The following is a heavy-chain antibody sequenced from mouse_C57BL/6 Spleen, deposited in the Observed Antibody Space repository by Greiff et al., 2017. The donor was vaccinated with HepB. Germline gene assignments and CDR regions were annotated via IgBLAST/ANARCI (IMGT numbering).Heavy chain of an antibody. J-gene: IGHJ4*01. CDR3: ARRGLRMDY. CDR2: INPSTGGT. D-gene: IGHD1-1*01. V-gene: IGHV1-42*01. CDR1: GYSFTGYY. Sequence: EVKLMESGPELVKPGASVKISCKASGYSFTGYYMNWVKQSPEKSLEWIGEINPSTGGTTYNQKFKAKATLTVDKSSSTAYMQLKSLTSEDSAVYYCARRGLRMDYWGQGTSVTVSS.